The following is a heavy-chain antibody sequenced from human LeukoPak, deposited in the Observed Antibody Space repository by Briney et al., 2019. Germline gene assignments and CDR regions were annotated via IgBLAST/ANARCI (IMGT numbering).Heavy chain of an antibody. CDR3: AKALIGGTYSAFDV. CDR2: ISGSGGST. CDR1: EFTLSNYA. Sequence: GGSLRLPCAASEFTLSNYAMSWVRQASGKGLEWVSVISGSGGSTYYADAVKGRFTISRDNSKNTLWLQMNRLRAEDTAIFYCAKALIGGTYSAFDVWGQGTMVTVSS. V-gene: IGHV3-23*01. J-gene: IGHJ3*01. D-gene: IGHD1-26*01.